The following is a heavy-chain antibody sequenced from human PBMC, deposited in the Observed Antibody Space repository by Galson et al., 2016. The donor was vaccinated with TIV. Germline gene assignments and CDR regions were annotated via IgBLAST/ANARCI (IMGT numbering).Heavy chain of an antibody. D-gene: IGHD6-19*01. CDR1: GYTFTSYS. CDR2: INPSGGST. V-gene: IGHV1-46*01. CDR3: VREGMYRTGWYEDY. J-gene: IGHJ4*02. Sequence: VKVSCKASGYTFTSYSMHWVRQAPGQGLEWMGIINPSGGSTSYAQKFQGRVTVTRDTSTRTVYMEMNSLRSEDTAIYYCVREGMYRTGWYEDYWGQGTLVTVSP.